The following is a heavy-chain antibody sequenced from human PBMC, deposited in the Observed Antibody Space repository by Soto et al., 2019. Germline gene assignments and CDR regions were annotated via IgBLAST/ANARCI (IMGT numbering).Heavy chain of an antibody. V-gene: IGHV3-30*18. CDR2: ISYDRSNK. Sequence: GGSLRLSCAASVFPFSSYGMHWVRQAPGKGLEWVAVISYDRSNKYYADSVKGRFTISRDNSKNTLYLQMNSLRAEDTAVYYCAKDRSIVGATDAFDIWGQGTMVTVSS. J-gene: IGHJ3*02. CDR3: AKDRSIVGATDAFDI. D-gene: IGHD1-26*01. CDR1: VFPFSSYG.